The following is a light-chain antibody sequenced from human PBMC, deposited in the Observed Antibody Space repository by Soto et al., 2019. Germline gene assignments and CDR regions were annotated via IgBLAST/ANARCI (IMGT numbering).Light chain of an antibody. CDR2: DES. V-gene: IGKV3D-20*02. Sequence: EIVLKQSPGTLSLSPGESGTLSCRDSQSVSSSYLAWYQQKPGQAPRLLIYDESNRATGIPARFSGSGSGTDLNLTISRLEPEDFAVYHCQQRSNWPYTXGQGTKVDIK. CDR3: QQRSNWPYT. CDR1: QSVSSSY. J-gene: IGKJ2*01.